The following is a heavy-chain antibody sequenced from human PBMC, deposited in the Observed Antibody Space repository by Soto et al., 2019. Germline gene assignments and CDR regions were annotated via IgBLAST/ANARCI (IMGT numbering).Heavy chain of an antibody. Sequence: EVQLVESGGGLEQPGGSLRLACAASGFTLSTYAMSWVRQTPGKGLEWVSHISGTGADSQYADSVKGRFTISRDNSKNMLFLQMNSLRVEDTAVYYCARDGYNHLTFDYWGQGTPVTVSS. CDR2: ISGTGADS. CDR1: GFTLSTYA. CDR3: ARDGYNHLTFDY. D-gene: IGHD1-1*01. J-gene: IGHJ4*02. V-gene: IGHV3-23*04.